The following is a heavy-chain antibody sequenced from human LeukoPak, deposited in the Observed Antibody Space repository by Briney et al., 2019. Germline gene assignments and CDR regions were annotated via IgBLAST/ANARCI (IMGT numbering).Heavy chain of an antibody. CDR2: IYWDDDK. Sequence: SGPTLVKPTQTLTLSCAFSGFSLSTRGVGVGWIRQPPGKALEWLALIYWDDDKRYSPSLKSRLTITKDTSKNQVVLTMTNMDPVDTATYYCAHSYLYSNKLNWFDPWGQGTLVTVSS. J-gene: IGHJ5*02. V-gene: IGHV2-5*02. CDR1: GFSLSTRGVG. CDR3: AHSYLYSNKLNWFDP. D-gene: IGHD4-11*01.